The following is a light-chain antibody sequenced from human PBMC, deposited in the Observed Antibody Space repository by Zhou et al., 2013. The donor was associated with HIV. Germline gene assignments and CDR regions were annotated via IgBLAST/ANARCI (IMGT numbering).Light chain of an antibody. V-gene: IGKV1-33*01. CDR2: DAS. CDR3: QQYDNLPPKVT. Sequence: IRMTQSPTSFSASTGDRVTITCRATQDISSYVAWYQQELGKAPKFLIYDASNLETGVPSRFSGSGSGTDFTFTISSLQPDDIATYYCQQYDNLPPKVTFGPGTKVDIK. J-gene: IGKJ3*01. CDR1: QDISSY.